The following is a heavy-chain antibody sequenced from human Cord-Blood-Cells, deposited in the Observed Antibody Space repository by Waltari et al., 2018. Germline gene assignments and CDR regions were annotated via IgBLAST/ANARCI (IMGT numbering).Heavy chain of an antibody. Sequence: QLQLQESGPGLVKPSETLSLTCTVSGGPISSSSYYWGWIRQPPGKGLEWIGSIYYSGSTYYNPSLKSRVTISVDTSKNQFSLKLSSVTAADTAVYYCARRSIAAAGTDYWGQGTLVTVSS. D-gene: IGHD6-13*01. V-gene: IGHV4-39*01. CDR1: GGPISSSSYY. CDR3: ARRSIAAAGTDY. J-gene: IGHJ4*02. CDR2: IYYSGST.